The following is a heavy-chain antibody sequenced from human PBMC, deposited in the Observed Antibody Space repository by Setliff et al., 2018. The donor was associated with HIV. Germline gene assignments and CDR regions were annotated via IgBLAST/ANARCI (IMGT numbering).Heavy chain of an antibody. V-gene: IGHV4-4*07. CDR1: ASSISSDY. J-gene: IGHJ4*02. D-gene: IGHD3-16*01. CDR3: AREGGTDRYFDY. Sequence: SETLSLTCAVSASSISSDYCWGWIRQAAGKGLEWVGRLHISGNSNYSPSLKSRVNMSIDTSKNQFSLKVLSVTAADAAVYYCAREGGTDRYFDYWGPGTPVTVSS. CDR2: LHISGNS.